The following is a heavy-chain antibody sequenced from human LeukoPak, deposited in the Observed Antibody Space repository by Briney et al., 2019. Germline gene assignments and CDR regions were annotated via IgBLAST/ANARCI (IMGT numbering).Heavy chain of an antibody. CDR2: IKQDGSEK. Sequence: GGSLRLSCAASGFTFSSYWMSWVRQAPGKGLEWVANIKQDGSEKYYVDSVKGRFTISRDNAKNSLYLQMNSLRAEDTAVYYCARDYDFWGGYYTGYYYGMDVWGQGTTVTVSS. V-gene: IGHV3-7*01. J-gene: IGHJ6*02. CDR1: GFTFSSYW. CDR3: ARDYDFWGGYYTGYYYGMDV. D-gene: IGHD3-3*01.